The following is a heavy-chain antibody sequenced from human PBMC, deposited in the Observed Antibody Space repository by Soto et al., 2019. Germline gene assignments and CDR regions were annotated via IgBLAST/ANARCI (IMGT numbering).Heavy chain of an antibody. CDR3: AKDGRVSWDYGDLDY. J-gene: IGHJ4*02. Sequence: PGGSLRLSCAASGFTFSSYAMSWVRQAPGKGLEWVSAISGSGGSTYYADSVKGRFTISRDNSKNTLYLQMNSLRAEDTAVYYCAKDGRVSWDYGDLDYWGQGTLVTVSS. CDR1: GFTFSSYA. CDR2: ISGSGGST. D-gene: IGHD4-17*01. V-gene: IGHV3-23*01.